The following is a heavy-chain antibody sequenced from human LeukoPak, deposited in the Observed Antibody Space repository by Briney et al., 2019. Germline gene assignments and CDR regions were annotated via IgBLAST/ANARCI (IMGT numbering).Heavy chain of an antibody. J-gene: IGHJ3*02. D-gene: IGHD2-8*01. Sequence: PSETLSLTCTVSSGSISSSSYYWSWIRQPAGKGLEWIGRIYTSGSTNYNPSLKSRVTISVDTSKNQCSLKLTSVTAADTAVYYCAREAQALWMLAWSHDTFDIWGQGTIVTVSS. V-gene: IGHV4-61*02. CDR3: AREAQALWMLAWSHDTFDI. CDR2: IYTSGST. CDR1: SGSISSSSYY.